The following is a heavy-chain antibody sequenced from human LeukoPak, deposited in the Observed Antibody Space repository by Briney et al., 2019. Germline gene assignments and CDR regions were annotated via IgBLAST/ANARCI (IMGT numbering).Heavy chain of an antibody. Sequence: SETLSLTCTVSGGSISSYYWSWIRQPPGKGLEWIGYIYYSGSTNYNPSLKSRVTISVDTSKNQFSLKLSSVTAADTAVYYCARDGYGSGSYYYYYMDVWGKGTTVTISS. CDR2: IYYSGST. J-gene: IGHJ6*03. CDR1: GGSISSYY. V-gene: IGHV4-59*01. D-gene: IGHD3-10*01. CDR3: ARDGYGSGSYYYYYMDV.